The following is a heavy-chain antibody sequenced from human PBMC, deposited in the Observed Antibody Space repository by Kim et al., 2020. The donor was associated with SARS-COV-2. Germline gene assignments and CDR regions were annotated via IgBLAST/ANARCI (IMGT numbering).Heavy chain of an antibody. CDR3: VRGPPTKLRFVEWPWDH. J-gene: IGHJ1*01. CDR2: MNPNSGDT. CDR1: GYTFTSYD. V-gene: IGHV1-8*01. D-gene: IGHD3-3*01. Sequence: ASVKVSCKASGYTFTSYDINWVRQAPGQGLEWMGWMNPNSGDTGYAQKFQGRVTMTRDTSITTAYMELSTLRSDDTAVYYCVRGPPTKLRFVEWPWDHWG.